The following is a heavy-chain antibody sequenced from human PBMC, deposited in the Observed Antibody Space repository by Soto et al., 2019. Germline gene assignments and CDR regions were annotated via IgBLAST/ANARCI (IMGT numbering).Heavy chain of an antibody. CDR3: AKRRYCPSTTCFDY. D-gene: IGHD2-2*01. CDR2: INSDGSTI. J-gene: IGHJ4*01. V-gene: IGHV3-74*01. CDR1: GYTFSPFW. Sequence: TGGSLRLSCAVSGYTFSPFWMHWVRQAPGKGLVWVPHINSDGSTIIYADSVKGRFTISRDNSRNTLYLQMSSLRAEDTAVYYCAKRRYCPSTTCFDYWGQGTLVTVSS.